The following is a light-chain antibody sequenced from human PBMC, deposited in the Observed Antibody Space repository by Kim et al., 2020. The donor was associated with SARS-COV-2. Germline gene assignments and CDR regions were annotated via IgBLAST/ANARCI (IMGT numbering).Light chain of an antibody. J-gene: IGLJ2*01. CDR1: SGSLARNY. V-gene: IGLV6-57*03. CDR2: EDN. Sequence: KTVTIYTTRRSGSLARNYVQWYQPRPGSAPATVIYEDNQRPSGVPDRFSGSIDSSPNSASLTISGLKTEDEADYYCQSYDSSNHVVFGGGTQLTVL. CDR3: QSYDSSNHVV.